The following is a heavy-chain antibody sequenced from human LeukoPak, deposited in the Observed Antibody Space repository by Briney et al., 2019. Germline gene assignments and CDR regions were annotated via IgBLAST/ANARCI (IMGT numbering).Heavy chain of an antibody. CDR1: GFTFSSYG. V-gene: IGHV3-30*02. CDR2: IHFDGSTK. CDR3: AKDQCTRTSCDGYPGY. J-gene: IGHJ4*02. D-gene: IGHD2-2*01. Sequence: PGGSLRLSCAASGFTFSSYGMHWVRQAPGKGLEWVAFIHFDGSTKYSGDSVQGRFTISRDNSRNILYLQMNSLRPEDTAFYYCAKDQCTRTSCDGYPGYWGQGTLVTVSS.